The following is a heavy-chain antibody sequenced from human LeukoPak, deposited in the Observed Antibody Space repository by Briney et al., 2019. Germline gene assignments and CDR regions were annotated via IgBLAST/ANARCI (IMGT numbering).Heavy chain of an antibody. V-gene: IGHV3-30*02. D-gene: IGHD6-13*01. CDR3: ARGVAAAGNDAFDI. J-gene: IGHJ3*02. CDR2: IRYDGSNK. CDR1: GFTFSSYG. Sequence: PGGSLRPSCAASGFTFSSYGMHWVRQAPGKGLEWVAFIRYDGSNKYYADSVKGRFTISRDNSKNTLYLQMNSLRAEDTAVYYCARGVAAAGNDAFDIWGQGAMVTVSS.